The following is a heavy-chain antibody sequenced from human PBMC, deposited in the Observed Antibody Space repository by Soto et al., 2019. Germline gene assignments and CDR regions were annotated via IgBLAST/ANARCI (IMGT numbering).Heavy chain of an antibody. CDR1: GYTFTASY. CDR2: INPDSGIT. J-gene: IGHJ4*02. CDR3: VRDTGRSLASVRFDA. V-gene: IGHV1-2*02. Sequence: QVQLVQSGAELKKPGASVKLSCKASGYTFTASYIHWVRQAPGQGLEWMGWINPDSGITNYARKFQGRVTLTGDTSISTAYMELNTLKSDDSALYYCVRDTGRSLASVRFDAWGQGTLVTVSS. D-gene: IGHD1-1*01.